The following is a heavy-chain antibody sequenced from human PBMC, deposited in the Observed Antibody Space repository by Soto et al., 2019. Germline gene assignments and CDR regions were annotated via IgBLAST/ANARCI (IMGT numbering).Heavy chain of an antibody. CDR3: ARARIAAAGTFDY. Sequence: SQTLSLTCAISGDSVSSNSAAWNWIRQSPSIVLDWLGRSYYRSNWYNVYAVSVKSRITINPDTSKNQFSLQLNSVTPEDTAVYYCARARIAAAGTFDYWGQGTLVTVSS. V-gene: IGHV6-1*01. CDR2: SYYRSNWYN. D-gene: IGHD6-13*01. CDR1: GDSVSSNSAA. J-gene: IGHJ4*02.